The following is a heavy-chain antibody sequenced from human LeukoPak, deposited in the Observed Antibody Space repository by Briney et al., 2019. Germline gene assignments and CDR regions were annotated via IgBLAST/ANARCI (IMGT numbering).Heavy chain of an antibody. CDR2: INSDGGST. D-gene: IGHD6-13*01. J-gene: IGHJ6*02. Sequence: PGGSLRLSCAASGFTFSSSWMHWVRQAPEKGLVWVSRINSDGGSTSYADSVKGRFTISKDNSKNTVYLQMSSLRVDDTAVYYCAKAASSSWPSYYYGMDVWGQGTTVTVSS. CDR3: AKAASSSWPSYYYGMDV. V-gene: IGHV3-74*01. CDR1: GFTFSSSW.